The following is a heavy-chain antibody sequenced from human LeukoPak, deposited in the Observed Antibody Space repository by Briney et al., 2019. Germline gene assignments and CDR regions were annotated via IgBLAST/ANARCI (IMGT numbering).Heavy chain of an antibody. D-gene: IGHD3-3*01. Sequence: GGSMRLSSAAYGFTFSSYAMSWVSQAPGKGLEWVSAIIGSGGSTYYADSVKGRLTPSRDNSKNTLYLQMNRLRAEDAVVYFCAKAGERFLGWLLCSNIWSYFYYWGQGTLVTVSS. CDR3: AKAGERFLGWLLCSNIWSYFYY. V-gene: IGHV3-23*01. CDR1: GFTFSSYA. J-gene: IGHJ4*02. CDR2: IIGSGGST.